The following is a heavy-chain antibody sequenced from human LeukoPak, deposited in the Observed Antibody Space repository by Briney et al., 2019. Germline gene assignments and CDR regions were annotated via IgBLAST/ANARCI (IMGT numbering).Heavy chain of an antibody. CDR2: IYPGDSDS. CDR1: GYSFTNYW. Sequence: GESLKISCKGSGYSFTNYWIGWVRQMPGKGLEWMGIIYPGDSDSRNSPSFQAQVSISADKSINTAYLQWSSLKASDTAMYYCARLSVIAADGTHYFDYWGQGTLVTASS. J-gene: IGHJ4*02. CDR3: ARLSVIAADGTHYFDY. V-gene: IGHV5-51*01. D-gene: IGHD6-13*01.